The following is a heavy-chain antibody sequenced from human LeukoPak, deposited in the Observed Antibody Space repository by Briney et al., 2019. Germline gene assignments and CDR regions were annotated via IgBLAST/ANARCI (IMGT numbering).Heavy chain of an antibody. CDR1: GGSISSYY. V-gene: IGHV4-59*08. D-gene: IGHD3-22*01. J-gene: IGHJ4*02. CDR2: IYYSGST. Sequence: SETLSLTCTVSGGSISSYYWSWIRQPPGKGLEWIGYIYYSGSTNYNPSLKSRVTISVDTSKNQFSLKLSSVTAADTAVYYCARYYYDSSGYAFDYWGQGTLVTVSS. CDR3: ARYYYDSSGYAFDY.